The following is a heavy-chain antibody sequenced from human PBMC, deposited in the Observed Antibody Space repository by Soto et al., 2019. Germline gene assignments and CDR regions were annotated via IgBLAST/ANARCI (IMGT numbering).Heavy chain of an antibody. V-gene: IGHV5-51*01. CDR1: GYTFTTHW. D-gene: IGHD5-12*01. CDR3: ARRSRSGYDWVGYNWFDP. CDR2: IYPSDSDT. J-gene: IGHJ5*02. Sequence: SLKISCKGSGYTFTTHWIAWVRQMPGKGLEWMGIIYPSDSDTTYSPSFQGQVTISVDKSISTAYVQWSSLKASDSAIYYCARRSRSGYDWVGYNWFDPWGQGTLVTSP.